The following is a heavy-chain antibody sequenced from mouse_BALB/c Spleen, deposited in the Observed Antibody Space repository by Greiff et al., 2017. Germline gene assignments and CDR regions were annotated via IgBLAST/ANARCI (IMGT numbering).Heavy chain of an antibody. CDR1: GFTFSDFY. J-gene: IGHJ3*01. V-gene: IGHV7-1*02. CDR3: ARDLRSYHGAWFAY. CDR2: SRNKANDYTT. Sequence: EVNVVESGGGLVQPGGSLRLSCATSGFTFSDFYMEWVRQPPGKRLEWIAASRNKANDYTTEYSASVKGRFIVSRDTSQSILYLQMNALRAEDTAIYYCARDLRSYHGAWFAYWGQGTLVTVSA. D-gene: IGHD2-12*01.